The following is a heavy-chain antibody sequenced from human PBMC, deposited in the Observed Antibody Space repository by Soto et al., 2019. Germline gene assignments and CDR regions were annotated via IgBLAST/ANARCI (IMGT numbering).Heavy chain of an antibody. CDR1: GFTFSSYS. J-gene: IGHJ3*02. CDR2: ISSSSSYI. Sequence: GGSLRLSCAASGFTFSSYSMNWVRQAPGKGLEWVSSISSSSSYIYYADSVKGRFTISRDNAKNSLYLQMNSLRAEDTAVYYCARDARVEQWLGAGAFDIWGQGTMVTVSS. V-gene: IGHV3-21*01. D-gene: IGHD6-19*01. CDR3: ARDARVEQWLGAGAFDI.